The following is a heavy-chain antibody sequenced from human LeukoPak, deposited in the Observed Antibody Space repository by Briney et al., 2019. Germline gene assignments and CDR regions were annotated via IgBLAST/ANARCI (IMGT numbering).Heavy chain of an antibody. CDR1: GGSISSYY. CDR3: ARGRDTAMD. V-gene: IGHV4-59*01. J-gene: IGHJ4*02. D-gene: IGHD5-18*01. Sequence: PSETLSLTCTVSGGSISSYYWSWIRQAPGKGLEWIGYIYYSGSTTYNPSLKSRVTISVDTSKNQFSLKLSSVTAADTAVYYCARGRDTAMDWGQGTLVTVSS. CDR2: IYYSGST.